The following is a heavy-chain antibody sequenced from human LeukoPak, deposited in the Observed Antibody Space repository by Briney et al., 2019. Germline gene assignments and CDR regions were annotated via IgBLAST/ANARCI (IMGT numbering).Heavy chain of an antibody. D-gene: IGHD5-24*01. V-gene: IGHV4-39*07. Sequence: SETLSLTCTVSGGSISSSSYYWGWIRQPPGKGLEWIGSIYYSGSTNYNPSLKSRVTISVDTSKNQFSLKLSSVTAADTAVYYCAINPRDGYNPFDYWGQGTLVTVSS. CDR2: IYYSGST. CDR1: GGSISSSSYY. J-gene: IGHJ4*02. CDR3: AINPRDGYNPFDY.